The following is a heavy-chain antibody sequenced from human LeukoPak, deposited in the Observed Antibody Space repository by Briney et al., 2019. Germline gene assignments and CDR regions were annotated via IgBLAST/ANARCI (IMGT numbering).Heavy chain of an antibody. Sequence: PGGSLRLSCTASGFTFSSYGIHWVRQAPGKGLEWVAFILSDATKAYYVDSVRGRFSLSRDNSKNTVYLQMNSLRVEDTAVYHCVKDPIAAVGTRGCDYWGQGTLVAVSS. V-gene: IGHV3-30*02. CDR2: ILSDATKA. D-gene: IGHD6-13*01. CDR3: VKDPIAAVGTRGCDY. CDR1: GFTFSSYG. J-gene: IGHJ4*02.